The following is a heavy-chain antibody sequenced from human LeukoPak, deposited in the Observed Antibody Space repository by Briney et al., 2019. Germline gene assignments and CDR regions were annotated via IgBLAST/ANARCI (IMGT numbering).Heavy chain of an antibody. CDR1: GFTFRNYW. D-gene: IGHD2-2*01. Sequence: AGGSLRLSCAAPGFTFRNYWMSWVRQAPGKGLEWVANINLDGSEKYYVDSVKGRFTISRDNAKNSLYLQMTSLRAEDTAVYYCARDARVVIDYWGQGTLVTVSS. J-gene: IGHJ4*02. CDR2: INLDGSEK. V-gene: IGHV3-7*01. CDR3: ARDARVVIDY.